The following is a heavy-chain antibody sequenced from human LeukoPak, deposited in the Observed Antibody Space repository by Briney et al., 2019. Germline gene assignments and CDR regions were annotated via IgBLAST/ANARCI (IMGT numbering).Heavy chain of an antibody. D-gene: IGHD7-27*01. Sequence: GGSLRLSCAASGFTFSDHHMDCVRQAPGEGLEWVARIRNKANRYTTEYAASVRGRFTISRDDSENSLYLQMDSLKTEDTAVYYCARSPLGIAPFDYWGQGTLVTVSS. J-gene: IGHJ4*02. CDR2: IRNKANRYTT. CDR1: GFTFSDHH. V-gene: IGHV3-72*01. CDR3: ARSPLGIAPFDY.